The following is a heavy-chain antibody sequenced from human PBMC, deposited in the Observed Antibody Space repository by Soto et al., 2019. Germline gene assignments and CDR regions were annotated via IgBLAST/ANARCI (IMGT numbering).Heavy chain of an antibody. J-gene: IGHJ3*02. CDR1: CGSISSYY. CDR2: IYYSGST. D-gene: IGHD3-22*01. V-gene: IGHV4-59*01. CDR3: ARDSGYYYDSSGYYLDAFDI. Sequence: SETLSLTCTVSCGSISSYYWSWIRQPPGKGLEWIGYIYYSGSTNYNPSLKSRVTISVDTSKNQFSLKLSSVTAADTAVYYCARDSGYYYDSSGYYLDAFDIWGQGTMVTVSS.